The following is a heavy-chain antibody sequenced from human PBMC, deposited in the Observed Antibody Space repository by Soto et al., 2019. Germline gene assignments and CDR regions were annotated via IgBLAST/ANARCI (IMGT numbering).Heavy chain of an antibody. V-gene: IGHV1-18*01. Sequence: ASVKVSCKASGYTFTSYGISWVRQAPGQGLEWMGWISACNGNTNYAQKLQGRVTMTTDTSTSAAYMELRSLRSDDTAVYYCASHYDSSGYDAFDIWGQGTMVTVSS. CDR2: ISACNGNT. CDR1: GYTFTSYG. J-gene: IGHJ3*02. D-gene: IGHD3-22*01. CDR3: ASHYDSSGYDAFDI.